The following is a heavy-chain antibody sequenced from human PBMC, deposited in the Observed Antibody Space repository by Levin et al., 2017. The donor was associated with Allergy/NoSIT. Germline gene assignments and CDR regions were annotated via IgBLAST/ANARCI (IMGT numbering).Heavy chain of an antibody. CDR2: IYHSGST. Sequence: PSETLSLTCAVSGGSVSSGNWWNWVRQPPGKEPEWIGEIYHSGSTNYNPSLKSRVTISVDKSKNQFSLKLSSVTAADTAVYYCARDRGGYSSSWDYWGQGTLVTVSS. J-gene: IGHJ4*02. CDR1: GGSVSSGNW. CDR3: ARDRGGYSSSWDY. V-gene: IGHV4-4*02. D-gene: IGHD6-13*01.